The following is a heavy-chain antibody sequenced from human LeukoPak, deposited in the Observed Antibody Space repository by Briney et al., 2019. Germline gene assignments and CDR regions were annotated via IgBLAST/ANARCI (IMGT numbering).Heavy chain of an antibody. J-gene: IGHJ4*02. CDR1: GGSINVHY. CDR2: IFNTGNT. V-gene: IGHV4-59*11. D-gene: IGHD3-10*01. Sequence: SETLSLTCSVSGGSINVHYWSWIRQPPGKRLEWIGYIFNTGNTNYNPSLASRVTMSVDTSRAQFFLRLSPVTAADTAIYYCASRPADTTWYGVFDYWSQGTLVTVYS. CDR3: ASRPADTTWYGVFDY.